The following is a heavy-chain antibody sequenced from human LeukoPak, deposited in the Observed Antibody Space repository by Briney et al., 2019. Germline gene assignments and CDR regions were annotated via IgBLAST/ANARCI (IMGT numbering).Heavy chain of an antibody. CDR3: ARDDGDSSGYYYGH. V-gene: IGHV3-11*04. CDR2: ISSSGSTI. CDR1: GFTFSDCY. D-gene: IGHD3-22*01. Sequence: GGSLRLSCAASGFTFSDCYMSWIRQAPGKGLEWVSYISSSGSTIYYSDSVKGRFTISRDNAKNSLYLQMNSLRAEDTAVYYCARDDGDSSGYYYGHWGQGTLVTVSS. J-gene: IGHJ4*02.